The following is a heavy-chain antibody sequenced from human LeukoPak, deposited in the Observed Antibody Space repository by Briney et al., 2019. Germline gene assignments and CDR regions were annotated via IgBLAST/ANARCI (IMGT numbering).Heavy chain of an antibody. Sequence: SQTLSLTCAISGDSVSSKSVAWNWIRQCPSRGLEWLGRTYYRSKWYNDYAVSVKSRITISPDTSKNQFSLQLNSVTPEDTTVYYCARDRMTGDNWFDPWGQGTLVTVSS. CDR1: GDSVSSKSVA. CDR2: TYYRSKWYN. D-gene: IGHD2-8*01. V-gene: IGHV6-1*01. CDR3: ARDRMTGDNWFDP. J-gene: IGHJ5*02.